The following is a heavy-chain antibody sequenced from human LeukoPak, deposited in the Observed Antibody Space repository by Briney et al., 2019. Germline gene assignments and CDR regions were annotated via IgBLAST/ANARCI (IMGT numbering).Heavy chain of an antibody. CDR2: ISDSAGST. V-gene: IGHV3-23*01. CDR3: AKPLLTGYPKDYFDS. J-gene: IGHJ4*02. D-gene: IGHD3-9*01. CDR1: GFTFNIYA. Sequence: GGSLRLSCAASGFTFNIYAMTWVRQAPGKGLEWVSTISDSAGSTHYADSVKGRFTISRDNSRNTVYLQMNSLRAEDTAVYYCAKPLLTGYPKDYFDSWGQGTLVTVSS.